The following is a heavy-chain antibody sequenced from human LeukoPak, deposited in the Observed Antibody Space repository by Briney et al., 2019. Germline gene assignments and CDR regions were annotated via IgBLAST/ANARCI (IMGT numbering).Heavy chain of an antibody. Sequence: ASVKVSCKASGYTFTGYYMHWVRQAPGQGLEWMGWINPNSGGTNYAQKFQGRVTMTRDTSISTAYMELSRLRSDDTAVYYCARDSITTGAGLSDWGQGTLVTVSS. D-gene: IGHD3-22*01. V-gene: IGHV1-2*02. CDR3: ARDSITTGAGLSD. CDR1: GYTFTGYY. CDR2: INPNSGGT. J-gene: IGHJ4*02.